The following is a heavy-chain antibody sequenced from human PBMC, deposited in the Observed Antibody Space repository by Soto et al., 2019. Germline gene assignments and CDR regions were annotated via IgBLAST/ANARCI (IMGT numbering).Heavy chain of an antibody. CDR1: GDYIHVGGYY. V-gene: IGHV4-30-4*01. CDR3: GRDLTSNANCIDP. Sequence: QVQLQESGPGLVKPSQTLSLTCSVSGDYIHVGGYYWTWIRQRPGKGLEWMGYIYYTGKTYYIPSLECRLTMSVDRSKNQFSLRLTSVTAADTADYFCGRDLTSNANCIDPWGQGTLVTVSS. CDR2: IYYTGKT. J-gene: IGHJ5*02. D-gene: IGHD2-2*01.